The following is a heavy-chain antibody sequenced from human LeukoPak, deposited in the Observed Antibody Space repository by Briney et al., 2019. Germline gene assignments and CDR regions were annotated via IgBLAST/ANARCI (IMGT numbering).Heavy chain of an antibody. D-gene: IGHD5-12*01. Sequence: PSETLSLTCSVSGGAISGYYWSWIRQPPGKGLEWIGEINHSGSTNYNPSLKSRVTISVDTSKNQFSLKLSSVTAADTAVYYCASRGIVATIVEFDYWGQGTLVTVSS. CDR1: GGAISGYY. V-gene: IGHV4-34*01. J-gene: IGHJ4*02. CDR2: INHSGST. CDR3: ASRGIVATIVEFDY.